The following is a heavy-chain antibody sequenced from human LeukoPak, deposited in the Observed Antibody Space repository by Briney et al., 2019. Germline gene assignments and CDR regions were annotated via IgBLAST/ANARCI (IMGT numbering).Heavy chain of an antibody. CDR2: INHSGST. CDR3: ARVLIFGVVHDAFDI. D-gene: IGHD3-3*01. J-gene: IGHJ3*02. CDR1: GGSFSGYY. V-gene: IGHV4-34*01. Sequence: SETLSLTCTVSGGSFSGYYWSWIRQPPGKGLEWIGEINHSGSTNYNPSLKSRVTISVDTSKNQFSLKLSSVTAADTAVYYCARVLIFGVVHDAFDIWGQGTMVTVSS.